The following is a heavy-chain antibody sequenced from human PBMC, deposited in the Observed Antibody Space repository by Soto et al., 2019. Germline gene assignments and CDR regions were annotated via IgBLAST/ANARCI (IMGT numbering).Heavy chain of an antibody. CDR1: GGTFSSYA. CDR2: IIPIFGTA. CDR3: ARALYGGYDYVWGSYRFSPPDNYGMDV. J-gene: IGHJ6*02. V-gene: IGHV1-69*13. Sequence: ASVKVSCKASGGTFSSYAISWVRQAPGQGLEWMGGIIPIFGTANYAQKFQGRVTITADESTSTAYMELSSLRSEDTAVYYCARALYGGYDYVWGSYRFSPPDNYGMDVWGQGTTVTVSS. D-gene: IGHD3-16*02.